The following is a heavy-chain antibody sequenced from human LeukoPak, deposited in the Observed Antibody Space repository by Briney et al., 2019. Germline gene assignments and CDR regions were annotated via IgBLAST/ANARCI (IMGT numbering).Heavy chain of an antibody. D-gene: IGHD2-21*02. CDR3: ARAPGDLDAFDI. CDR1: GYTFTGYY. V-gene: IGHV1-18*04. J-gene: IGHJ3*02. Sequence: ASVKVSCKASGYTFTGYYMHWVRQAPGQGLEWMGWISAYNGNTNYAQKLQGRVTMTTDTSTSTAYMELRSLRSDDTAVYYCARAPGDLDAFDIWGQGTMVTVSS. CDR2: ISAYNGNT.